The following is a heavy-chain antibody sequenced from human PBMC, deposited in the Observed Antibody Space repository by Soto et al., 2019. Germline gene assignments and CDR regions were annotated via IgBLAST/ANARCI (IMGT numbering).Heavy chain of an antibody. CDR3: PRDGTSGWVDS. V-gene: IGHV4-31*03. D-gene: IGHD6-19*01. CDR2: IYYSGST. J-gene: IGHJ4*02. CDR1: GGSISSGGSY. Sequence: QVQLQESGPGLVKPSHTLSLTCPVSGGSISSGGSYWTWIRQHPGKGLEWIGYIYYSGSTYYNPSLKSRVTISVDTSENHFSLNLSSVTAADTAVYYGPRDGTSGWVDSCGQGILVTVSS.